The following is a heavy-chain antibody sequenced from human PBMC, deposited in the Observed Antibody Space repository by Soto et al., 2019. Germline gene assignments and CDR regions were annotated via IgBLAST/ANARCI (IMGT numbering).Heavy chain of an antibody. V-gene: IGHV3-30*18. Sequence: QVQLVESGGGVVQPGRSLRLSCAASGFTFSSYGMHWVRQAPGKGLEWVAVISYDGSNKYYADSVKGRFTISRDNSKNTLYLQMNSLRAEDTAVYYCAKGLAYCGGDCYSHFDLWGRGPLVTVSS. CDR3: AKGLAYCGGDCYSHFDL. CDR2: ISYDGSNK. D-gene: IGHD2-21*02. J-gene: IGHJ2*01. CDR1: GFTFSSYG.